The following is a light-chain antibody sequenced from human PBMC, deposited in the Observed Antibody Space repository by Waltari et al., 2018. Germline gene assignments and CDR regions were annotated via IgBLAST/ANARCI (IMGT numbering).Light chain of an antibody. Sequence: QSALTQPASVSGSPGQSITISCTGTSGDIGTYNYVSWYQQYTDRAPELLIYDFSHRPSRISNRFSGSKSGYTASLTISDRQAEDEADYFCSSYSTTNTLIFGGGTRLTV. J-gene: IGLJ2*01. CDR2: DFS. CDR3: SSYSTTNTLI. CDR1: SGDIGTYNY. V-gene: IGLV2-14*03.